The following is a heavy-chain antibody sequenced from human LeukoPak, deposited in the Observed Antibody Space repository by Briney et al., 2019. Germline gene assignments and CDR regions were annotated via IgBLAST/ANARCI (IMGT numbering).Heavy chain of an antibody. CDR2: ISGSGGST. J-gene: IGHJ4*02. V-gene: IGHV3-23*01. Sequence: GGSLRLSCAVSGFTVNSNYMSWVHQAPGKGLEWVSAISGSGGSTYYADSVKGRFTISRDNSKNTLYLQMNSLRAEDTAVYYCAKFGMNFDYWGQGTLVTVSS. D-gene: IGHD1-14*01. CDR1: GFTVNSNY. CDR3: AKFGMNFDY.